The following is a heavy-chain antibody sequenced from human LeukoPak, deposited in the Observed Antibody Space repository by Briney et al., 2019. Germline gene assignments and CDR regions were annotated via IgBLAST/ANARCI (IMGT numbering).Heavy chain of an antibody. Sequence: GASVKVSCKTSGYTFTKYLIHWVRQAPGLGLEWVGTINPNGDATNYAPRLQGRLTLTQDTSTSTVYMELRGLTPDDTAVYYCARPLFCAFDNCGYWLDPWGPGTLVTVSS. J-gene: IGHJ5*02. CDR3: ARPLFCAFDNCGYWLDP. D-gene: IGHD1-20*01. CDR2: INPNGDAT. V-gene: IGHV1-46*01. CDR1: GYTFTKYL.